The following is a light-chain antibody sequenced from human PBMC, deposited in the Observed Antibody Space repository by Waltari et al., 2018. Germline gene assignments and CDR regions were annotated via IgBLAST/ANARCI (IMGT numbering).Light chain of an antibody. V-gene: IGKV4-1*01. CDR1: QSVLYNTDNKNY. Sequence: DIVMTQSPDSLPVSLGERATLNCKSSQSVLYNTDNKNYLAWYQKKPGQSPKLLIDWASTLESGVPYRFSGSGSGTDFTLTISGLQADDAAIYFCQQYYDIPVTFGQGTRLEIK. CDR2: WAS. J-gene: IGKJ2*01. CDR3: QQYYDIPVT.